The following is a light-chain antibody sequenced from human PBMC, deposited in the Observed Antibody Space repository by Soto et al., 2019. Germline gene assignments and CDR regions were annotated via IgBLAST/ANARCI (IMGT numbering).Light chain of an antibody. Sequence: EFVLTQSPGTLALSPGERAALSCMASQTVRNNYLTWYQQEPGQAPRLLIYGASNRATGIPDRFSGSGSGTDFTLTISRLEPEDFAVYYCQQYGSSPMAFGQGSKVHIK. CDR1: QTVRNNY. CDR2: GAS. V-gene: IGKV3-20*01. CDR3: QQYGSSPMA. J-gene: IGKJ1*01.